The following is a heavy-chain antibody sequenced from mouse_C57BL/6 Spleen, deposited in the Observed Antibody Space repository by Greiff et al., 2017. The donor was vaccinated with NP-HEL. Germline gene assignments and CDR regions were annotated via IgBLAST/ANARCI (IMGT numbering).Heavy chain of an antibody. CDR2: IWSDGST. CDR3: ARHETDLYAMDD. J-gene: IGHJ4*01. V-gene: IGHV2-6-1*01. CDR1: GFSFTSYG. Sequence: VMLVESGPGLVAPSHTLSISCTVSGFSFTSYGVHWVRQPPGKGLEWLVVIWSDGSTTYNSAIKSRLSISKDNSKTQVFLKMNSLQTDDTAMYYCARHETDLYAMDDWGQGTSVTVSS.